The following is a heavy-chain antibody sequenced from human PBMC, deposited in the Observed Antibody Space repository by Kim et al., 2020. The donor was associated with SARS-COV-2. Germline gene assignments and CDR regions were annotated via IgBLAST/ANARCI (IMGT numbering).Heavy chain of an antibody. D-gene: IGHD3-22*01. CDR3: ARASPGGVTMIVVADWDH. CDR1: GFTFSSYS. J-gene: IGHJ4*02. CDR2: ISSSSSYI. V-gene: IGHV3-21*01. Sequence: GGSLRLSCAASGFTFSSYSMNWVRQAPGKGLEWVSSISSSSSYIYYADSVKGRFTISRDNAKNSLYLQMNSLRAEDTAVYYCARASPGGVTMIVVADWDHWGQGTLVTVSS.